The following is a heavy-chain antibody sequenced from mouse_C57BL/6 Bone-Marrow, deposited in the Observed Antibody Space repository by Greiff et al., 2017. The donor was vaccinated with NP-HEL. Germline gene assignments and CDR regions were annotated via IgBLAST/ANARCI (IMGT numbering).Heavy chain of an antibody. CDR3: ARLLRDDYAMDY. CDR1: GYTFTSYT. CDR2: INPSSGYT. D-gene: IGHD1-1*01. J-gene: IGHJ4*01. Sequence: VQLQQSGAELARPGASVKMSCKASGYTFTSYTMHWVKQRPGQGLEWIGYINPSSGYTKYNQKFKDKATLTADKSSSTAYMQLSSLTSEDSAVYYFARLLRDDYAMDYWGQGTSVTVSS. V-gene: IGHV1-4*01.